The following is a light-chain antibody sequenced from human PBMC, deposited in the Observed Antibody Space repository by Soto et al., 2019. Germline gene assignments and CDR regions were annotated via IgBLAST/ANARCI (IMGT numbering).Light chain of an antibody. CDR2: DAS. J-gene: IGKJ3*01. V-gene: IGKV1D-13*01. Sequence: AIQLTQSPSSLSASVGDRVTITCRASQGISSALAWYQQKPGKAPKLLIYDASSLESGVPSRVSGSGSGTDCTLSISSLQPEDFATYYCQQFNNYPFTFGPGTKVDIK. CDR1: QGISSA. CDR3: QQFNNYPFT.